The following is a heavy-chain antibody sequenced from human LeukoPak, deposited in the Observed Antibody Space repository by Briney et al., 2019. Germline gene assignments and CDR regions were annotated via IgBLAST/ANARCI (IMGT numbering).Heavy chain of an antibody. Sequence: PSETLSLTCAVYGGSFSGYYWSWIRQPPGKGLEWIGEINHSGSNNYNPSLKSRVTISVDTSKNQFSLKLSSVTAADTAMYYCARGRLAGYSSSWPSRALLGYWGQGTLVTVSS. J-gene: IGHJ4*02. CDR1: GGSFSGYY. CDR3: ARGRLAGYSSSWPSRALLGY. V-gene: IGHV4-34*01. D-gene: IGHD6-13*01. CDR2: INHSGSN.